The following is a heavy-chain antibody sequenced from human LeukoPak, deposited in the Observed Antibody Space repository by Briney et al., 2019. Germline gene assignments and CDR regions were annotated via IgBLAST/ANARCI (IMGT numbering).Heavy chain of an antibody. CDR2: ISGSGGST. CDR3: AKDIAAAGTMGLGY. Sequence: GGSLRLSCAASGFTFSSYAMSWVRQAPGKGLEWVSAISGSGGSTYYADSVKGRFTISRDNSKNTLYLQMNSLRAEDTAVYYCAKDIAAAGTMGLGYWGQGTLVTVSP. D-gene: IGHD6-13*01. V-gene: IGHV3-23*01. J-gene: IGHJ4*02. CDR1: GFTFSSYA.